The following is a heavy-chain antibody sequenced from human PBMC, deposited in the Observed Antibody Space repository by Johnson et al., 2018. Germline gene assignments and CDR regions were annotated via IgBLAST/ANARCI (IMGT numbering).Heavy chain of an antibody. D-gene: IGHD2-2*01. V-gene: IGHV3-23*04. Sequence: VQLVQSGGVVVQPGWSQRLSCAASGFTFDDYTMHWVRQAPGKGLEWVSAISGSGGSTYYADSVKGRFPISRDNSKNTLFLEMNSVRAEDTAVYYCAKEPRDCSSTSCYAGTLRSPYFQHWGQGTLVTVSS. CDR2: ISGSGGST. CDR1: GFTFDDYT. J-gene: IGHJ1*01. CDR3: AKEPRDCSSTSCYAGTLRSPYFQH.